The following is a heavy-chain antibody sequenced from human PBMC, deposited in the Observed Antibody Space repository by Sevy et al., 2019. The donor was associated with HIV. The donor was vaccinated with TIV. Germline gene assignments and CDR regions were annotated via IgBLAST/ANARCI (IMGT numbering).Heavy chain of an antibody. CDR3: TGATVFGATWFDP. CDR1: GYTFNNAW. V-gene: IGHV3-15*01. D-gene: IGHD3-3*01. CDR2: IKSKTDGGSA. Sequence: GGSLRLSCAASGYTFNNAWMSWVRQAPGKGLEWLGRIKSKTDGGSAEYASPVKGRLTISGDDSKSTLYWQMNRLRTEDTGVYYCTGATVFGATWFDPWGQGALVTVSS. J-gene: IGHJ5*02.